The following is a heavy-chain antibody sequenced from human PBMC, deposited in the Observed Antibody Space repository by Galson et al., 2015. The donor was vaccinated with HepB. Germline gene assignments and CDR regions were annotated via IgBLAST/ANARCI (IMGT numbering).Heavy chain of an antibody. Sequence: SVKVSCKASGYTFTSYAMNWVRQAPGQGLEWMGWINTNTGNPTYAQGFTGRFVFSLDTSVSTAYLQISSLKAEDTAVYYCARDLGVSYDYIWGSPGGFDPWGQGTLVTVSS. CDR3: ARDLGVSYDYIWGSPGGFDP. V-gene: IGHV7-4-1*02. CDR1: GYTFTSYA. D-gene: IGHD3-16*01. CDR2: INTNTGNP. J-gene: IGHJ5*02.